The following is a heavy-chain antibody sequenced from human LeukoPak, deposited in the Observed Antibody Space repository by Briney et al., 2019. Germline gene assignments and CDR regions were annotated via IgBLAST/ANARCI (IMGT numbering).Heavy chain of an antibody. CDR3: ATYKHQLRTVYFDY. CDR2: IKQDVSDK. V-gene: IGHV3-7*02. J-gene: IGHJ4*02. CDR1: GFTFSSYW. D-gene: IGHD1-1*01. Sequence: GGSLRLSCAASGFTFSSYWMSWVRQAPGKGLEWVANIKQDVSDKNYVDSVKGRFTISKDNAKNLLSLEMNGLRAEDTAVYYCATYKHQLRTVYFDYWGQGTLVTVSS.